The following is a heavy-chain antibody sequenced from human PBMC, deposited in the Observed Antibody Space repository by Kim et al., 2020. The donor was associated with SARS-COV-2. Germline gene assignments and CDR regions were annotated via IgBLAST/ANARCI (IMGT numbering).Heavy chain of an antibody. CDR3: ARDQLDYGGNSVWADY. D-gene: IGHD4-17*01. V-gene: IGHV1-18*01. Sequence: ASVKVSCKASGYTFASYGISWVRQAPGQGLEWMGWISAYNGNTNYAQKLQGRVTMTTDTSTSTAYMELRSLRSDDTAVYYCARDQLDYGGNSVWADYWGQGTLVTVSS. CDR1: GYTFASYG. J-gene: IGHJ4*02. CDR2: ISAYNGNT.